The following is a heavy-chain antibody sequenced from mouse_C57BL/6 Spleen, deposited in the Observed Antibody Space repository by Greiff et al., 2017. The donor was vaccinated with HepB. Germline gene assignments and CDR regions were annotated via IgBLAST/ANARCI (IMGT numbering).Heavy chain of an antibody. V-gene: IGHV1-7*01. J-gene: IGHJ4*01. CDR3: ARSREYSNEDYAMDY. Sequence: VQVVESGAELAKPGASVKLSCKASGYTFTSYWLHWVKQRPGQGLEWIGYINPSSGYTKYNQKFKDKATLTADKSSSTAYMQLSSLTYEDSAVYYCARSREYSNEDYAMDYWGQGTSVTVSS. CDR2: INPSSGYT. CDR1: GYTFTSYW. D-gene: IGHD2-5*01.